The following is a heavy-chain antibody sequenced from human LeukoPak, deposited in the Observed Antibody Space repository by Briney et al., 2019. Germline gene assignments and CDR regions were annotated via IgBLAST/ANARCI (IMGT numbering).Heavy chain of an antibody. J-gene: IGHJ4*02. Sequence: SQTLSLTCTVSGSSISSGGYYWSWIRQHPGKGLEWIGYIYYSGSTYYNPSLKSRVTISVDTSKNQFSLKLSSVTAADTAVYYCARGSYYDSSGYYAPTYFDYWGQGTLVTVSS. V-gene: IGHV4-31*03. CDR1: GSSISSGGYY. CDR3: ARGSYYDSSGYYAPTYFDY. D-gene: IGHD3-22*01. CDR2: IYYSGST.